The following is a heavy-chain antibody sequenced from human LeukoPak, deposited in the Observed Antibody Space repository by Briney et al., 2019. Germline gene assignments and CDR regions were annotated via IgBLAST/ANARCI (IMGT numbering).Heavy chain of an antibody. V-gene: IGHV1-8*03. D-gene: IGHD6-13*01. CDR1: GYTFTSYD. Sequence: ASVKVSCKASGYTFTSYDINWVRQATGQGLEWMGWMNPNSGNTGYAQKFQGRVTITRNTSISTAYMELSSLRSEDTAVYYCARVSARYSSSWYGRSDAFDIWGQGTMVTVSS. J-gene: IGHJ3*02. CDR2: MNPNSGNT. CDR3: ARVSARYSSSWYGRSDAFDI.